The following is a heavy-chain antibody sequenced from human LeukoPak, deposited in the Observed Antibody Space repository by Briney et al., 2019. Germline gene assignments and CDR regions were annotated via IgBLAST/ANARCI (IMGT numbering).Heavy chain of an antibody. CDR3: ADLGTTYYYDRSTY. D-gene: IGHD3-22*01. CDR2: ISGFGSSP. Sequence: PGGSLRLSCVASGFSFSNYAMSGVREAPGKGLEWGSGISGFGSSPYYADSVKGRFTISRDNSKNTLYLQMNSLRAEDTAVYYCADLGTTYYYDRSTYWGRGTLVTVSS. J-gene: IGHJ4*02. V-gene: IGHV3-23*01. CDR1: GFSFSNYA.